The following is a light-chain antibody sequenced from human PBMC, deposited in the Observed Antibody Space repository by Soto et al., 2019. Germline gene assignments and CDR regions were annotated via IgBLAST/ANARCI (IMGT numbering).Light chain of an antibody. V-gene: IGKV1-5*03. CDR1: QTISSW. CDR3: KHYNTWPWT. Sequence: DIQMTQSPSTLSGSVGDRVTITCRSSQTISSWLAWYQQKPGKAPKLLIYKASTLKSGVPSSFSGSGSGTEFTLTISRMQSEDSATYYCKHYNTWPWTFGQGTKVEIK. J-gene: IGKJ1*01. CDR2: KAS.